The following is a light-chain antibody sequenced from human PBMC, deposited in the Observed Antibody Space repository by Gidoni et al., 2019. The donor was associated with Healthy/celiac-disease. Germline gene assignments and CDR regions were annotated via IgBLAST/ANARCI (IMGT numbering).Light chain of an antibody. CDR3: QSDDSSLSGSGV. CDR1: SSNIGAGYD. J-gene: IGLJ1*01. Sequence: QSVLTQPPSASGAPGQRVTISCTGSSSNIGAGYDVHWYQQLPGTAPKLLIYGNSNRPSGVPDRCSGAKSGTSASLAITGRQAEDEADYYCQSDDSSLSGSGVFGTGTKVTVL. V-gene: IGLV1-40*01. CDR2: GNS.